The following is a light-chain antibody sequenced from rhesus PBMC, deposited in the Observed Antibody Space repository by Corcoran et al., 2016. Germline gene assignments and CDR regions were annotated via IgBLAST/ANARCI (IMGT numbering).Light chain of an antibody. CDR1: QHIYSN. CDR3: QHYYDNPYS. Sequence: DIQMTQSPSALSASVGDRVTISCRASQHIYSNLAWYQQQQGKAPKLLIYAASSLQTWIPSRFSGSGSGTVFTLTINSLQPEESAAYYCQHYYDNPYSFGQGTKVEIK. CDR2: AAS. V-gene: IGKV1S12*01. J-gene: IGKJ2*01.